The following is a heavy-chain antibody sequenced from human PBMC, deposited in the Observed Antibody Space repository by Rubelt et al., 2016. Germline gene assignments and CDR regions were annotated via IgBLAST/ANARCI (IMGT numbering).Heavy chain of an antibody. CDR2: IHHSGST. J-gene: IGHJ3*02. V-gene: IGHV4-34*01. CDR1: GASFSSHY. D-gene: IGHD4-17*01. CDR3: ARIIGDPYAFDI. Sequence: SLTCAVYGASFSSHYWGWIRQSPGKGLEWIGEIHHSGSTDYNPSLKSRVTISVDTSKNQFSLKLSSVTAADTAVYYCARIIGDPYAFDIWGQGTMVTVSS.